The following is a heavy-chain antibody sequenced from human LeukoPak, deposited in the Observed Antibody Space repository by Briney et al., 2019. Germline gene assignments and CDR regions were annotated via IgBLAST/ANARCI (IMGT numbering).Heavy chain of an antibody. CDR2: INPNSGGT. CDR3: ARGWAAAGISATPVDY. Sequence: ASVKVSCKASAYTFTGYYMHWVRQAPGQGLEWMGWINPNSGGTNYAQKFQGWVTMTRDTSISTAYMELSRLRSDDTAVYYCARGWAAAGISATPVDYWGQGTLVTVSS. J-gene: IGHJ4*02. CDR1: AYTFTGYY. V-gene: IGHV1-2*04. D-gene: IGHD6-13*01.